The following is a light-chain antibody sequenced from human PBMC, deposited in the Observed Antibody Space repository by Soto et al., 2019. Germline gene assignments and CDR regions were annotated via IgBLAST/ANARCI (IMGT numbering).Light chain of an antibody. V-gene: IGKV3-15*01. CDR2: ATS. CDR3: QQYNNWPLT. Sequence: EIWMTQSPATLSVSPGERVTLSCRARQSVGSNLAWYQKKPGKAPRLLIYATSTRATGFPARLSGSGYGTEFTITISSMKYEDFEFYYCQQYNNWPLTFGDGTKVDIK. CDR1: QSVGSN. J-gene: IGKJ4*01.